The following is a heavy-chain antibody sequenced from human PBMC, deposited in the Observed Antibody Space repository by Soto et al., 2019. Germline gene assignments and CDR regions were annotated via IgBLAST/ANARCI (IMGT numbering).Heavy chain of an antibody. Sequence: QVQLQQWGAGLLKPSETLSLTCAVYGGSFSGYYWSWIRQPPGKGLEWIGEINHSGSTNYNPSLKGRVTISVDTSKNQFSLKLSSVTAADTAVYYCARGSSSGWYVKHFDYWGQGTLVTVSS. CDR3: ARGSSSGWYVKHFDY. J-gene: IGHJ4*02. D-gene: IGHD6-19*01. CDR1: GGSFSGYY. V-gene: IGHV4-34*01. CDR2: INHSGST.